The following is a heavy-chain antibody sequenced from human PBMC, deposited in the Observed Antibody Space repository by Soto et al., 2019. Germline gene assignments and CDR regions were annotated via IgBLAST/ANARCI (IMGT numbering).Heavy chain of an antibody. CDR1: GFTFSTYA. V-gene: IGHV3-64*01. CDR3: ARGAGGSYDY. Sequence: EVQLVESGGGLVQPGGSLRLSCATSGFTFSTYAMHWVRQAPGKGLEYVSAITTDGGETYYANSVKGRFTIYRDNPRNTLYLQMGSLGDEDMAVYYCARGAGGSYDYWGQGTLVTVSS. CDR2: ITTDGGET. D-gene: IGHD2-15*01. J-gene: IGHJ4*02.